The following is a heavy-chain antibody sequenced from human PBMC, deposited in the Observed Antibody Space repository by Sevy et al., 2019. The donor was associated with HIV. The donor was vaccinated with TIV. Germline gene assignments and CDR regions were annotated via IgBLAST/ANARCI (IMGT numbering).Heavy chain of an antibody. CDR1: GFSFSSYS. D-gene: IGHD7-27*01. CDR2: ISSSSGTI. CDR3: ARDDHWAFDY. Sequence: GGSLRLSCVTSGFSFSSYSMNWVRQAPGKGLEWVSYISSSSGTIRYADSVKGRLSISRDNAKKSLFLQMNSLRAEDTTFYYCARDDHWAFDYWGQGALVTVSS. J-gene: IGHJ4*02. V-gene: IGHV3-48*01.